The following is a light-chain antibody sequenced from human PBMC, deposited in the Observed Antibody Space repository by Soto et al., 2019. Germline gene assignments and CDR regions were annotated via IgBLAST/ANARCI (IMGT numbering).Light chain of an antibody. V-gene: IGKV3-15*01. CDR2: GAS. CDR3: QQYSIWRT. CDR1: ESVSTN. J-gene: IGKJ1*01. Sequence: EIEMTHSPATLSLAPGERVTLCCRASESVSTNLAWYQQKAGQAPRLLIYGASTRATGIPARFSGSGSGTEFTLTISSLQSEDSAVYYCQQYSIWRTFGQGTKVDIK.